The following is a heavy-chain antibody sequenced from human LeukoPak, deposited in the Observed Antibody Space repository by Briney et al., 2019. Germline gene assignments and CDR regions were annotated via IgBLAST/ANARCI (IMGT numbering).Heavy chain of an antibody. J-gene: IGHJ4*02. CDR1: GGSTNSGGYY. CDR3: ARLLYSYGYVDY. V-gene: IGHV4-30-2*01. CDR2: VYQSGDT. Sequence: PSETLSLTCTVSGGSTNSGGYYWSWIRQPPGKGLEWIGYVYQSGDTYHTPSLKSRVTISVDRAKNQFSLKLSSVTAADTAVYYCARLLYSYGYVDYWGQGTLVTVSS. D-gene: IGHD5-18*01.